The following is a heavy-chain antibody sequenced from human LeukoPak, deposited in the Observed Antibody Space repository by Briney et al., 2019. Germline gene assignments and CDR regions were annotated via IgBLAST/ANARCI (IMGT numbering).Heavy chain of an antibody. CDR1: GGSFSGYY. D-gene: IGHD3-22*01. CDR3: AREENYYDSSGYHMTYDY. CDR2: INHSGST. J-gene: IGHJ4*02. Sequence: SETLSLTCAVYGGSFSGYYWSWIRQPPGKGLEWIGEINHSGSTNYNPSLKSRVTISVDASKNQFSLKLSSVTAADTAVYYCAREENYYDSSGYHMTYDYWGQGTLVTVSS. V-gene: IGHV4-34*01.